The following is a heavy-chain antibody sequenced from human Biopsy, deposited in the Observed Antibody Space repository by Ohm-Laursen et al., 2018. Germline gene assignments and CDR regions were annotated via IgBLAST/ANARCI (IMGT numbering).Heavy chain of an antibody. CDR2: INPNSGNV. Sequence: SVKVSCKASGYTFAGYYLHWVRQAPGPGLEWMGWINPNSGNVNYAQSFQGRLTVTRDTSISTAYMELTSLTFDDTAIYYCARVPAYPSIDGYYGLDLWGQGTTVIVSS. CDR3: ARVPAYPSIDGYYGLDL. J-gene: IGHJ6*02. V-gene: IGHV1-2*02. D-gene: IGHD3-9*01. CDR1: GYTFAGYY.